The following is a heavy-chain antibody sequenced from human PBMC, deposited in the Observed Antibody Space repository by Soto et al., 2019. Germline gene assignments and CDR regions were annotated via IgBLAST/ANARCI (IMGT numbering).Heavy chain of an antibody. Sequence: GSAVEVSWEACGCGFGICARRWVRQAPGQGLEWMGGITPIFGTENYAQKFQGRVTITADESTSTAYIELSSLRSEDTDVYYCPRLGRAAAGPGWFDPWGQGTVVTVSS. CDR1: GCGFGICA. V-gene: IGHV1-69*13. J-gene: IGHJ5*02. D-gene: IGHD6-13*01. CDR2: ITPIFGTE. CDR3: PRLGRAAAGPGWFDP.